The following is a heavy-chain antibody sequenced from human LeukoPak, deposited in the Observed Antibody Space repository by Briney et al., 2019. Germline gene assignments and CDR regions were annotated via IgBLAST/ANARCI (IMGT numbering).Heavy chain of an antibody. CDR2: IRSKANNYAI. D-gene: IGHD3-10*01. Sequence: PGGSLRLSCAASGFTFSASGFTFSDSTLHWVRQASGKGLEWVGRIRSKANNYAIAYATSVQGRFTISRDDSKNTAYLQMNSLKTEDTALYYCTSEGTRWGQGTLVTVSS. CDR1: GFTFSDST. J-gene: IGHJ4*02. V-gene: IGHV3-73*01. CDR3: TSEGTR.